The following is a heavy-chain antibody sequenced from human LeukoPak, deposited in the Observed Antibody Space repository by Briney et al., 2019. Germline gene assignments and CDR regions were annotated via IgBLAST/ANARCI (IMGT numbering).Heavy chain of an antibody. D-gene: IGHD2-2*01. CDR2: IIPIFGTA. Sequence: GASVKVSCKASGGTFISYAISWVRQAPGQGLEWMGGIIPIFGTANYAQRFQGRVTITADESTSTAYMELSSLRSEDTAVYYCARDRGECSSTSCDDAFDIWGQGTMVTVSS. CDR3: ARDRGECSSTSCDDAFDI. CDR1: GGTFISYA. V-gene: IGHV1-69*13. J-gene: IGHJ3*02.